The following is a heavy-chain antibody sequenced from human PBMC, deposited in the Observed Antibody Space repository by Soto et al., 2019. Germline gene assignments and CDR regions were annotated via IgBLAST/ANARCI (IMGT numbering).Heavy chain of an antibody. V-gene: IGHV1-69*13. CDR1: GGTFSSYA. D-gene: IGHD3-22*01. J-gene: IGHJ4*02. Sequence: GAAVNVSFKASGGTFSSYAISWVRQAPGQGLEWMGGIIPIFGTANYAQKFQGRVTITADESTSTAYMELSSLRSEDTAVYYCAREGDYYDSSGYFDYWGQGTLVTVSS. CDR2: IIPIFGTA. CDR3: AREGDYYDSSGYFDY.